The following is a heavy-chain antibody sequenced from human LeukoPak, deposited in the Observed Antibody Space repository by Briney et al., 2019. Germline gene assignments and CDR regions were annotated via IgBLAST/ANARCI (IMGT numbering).Heavy chain of an antibody. D-gene: IGHD4-17*01. J-gene: IGHJ4*02. CDR2: IYYSGST. V-gene: IGHV4-30-4*08. Sequence: PSETLSLTCTVSGRSISSGAYCWGWLRQPPGKGLEWTGYIYYSGSTYYNPSLKSRVTISVDTSKNQVYLKLSSVTAADTAVYYCAMTTVTTLDCWGQGTLVTASS. CDR3: AMTTVTTLDC. CDR1: GRSISSGAYC.